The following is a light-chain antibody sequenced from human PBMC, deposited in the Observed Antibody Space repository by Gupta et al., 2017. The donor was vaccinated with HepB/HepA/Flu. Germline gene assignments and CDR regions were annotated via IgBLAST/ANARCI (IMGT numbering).Light chain of an antibody. CDR3: ETWDSNTPKV. CDR2: LEGSGSY. CDR1: SGHSNYI. V-gene: IGLV4-60*03. Sequence: QXVLXQSXXXSASLXXXVKLXCTLSSGHSNYIIAWHQQQPGKAPRYLMKLEGSGSYNKGSGVPDRFSGSSSGADRYLTISNLQSEDEADYYCETWDSNTPKVFGGGTKLTVL. J-gene: IGLJ3*02.